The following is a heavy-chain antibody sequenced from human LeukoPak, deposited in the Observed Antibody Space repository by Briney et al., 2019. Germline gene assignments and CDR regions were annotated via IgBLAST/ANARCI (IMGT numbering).Heavy chain of an antibody. Sequence: PGGSLRLSCAASGFTFSSYGMHWVRQAPGKGLEWVAFIRHDGSNKYYADSVKGRFTISRDNSKNTLYLQMNSLRAEDTAVYYCAKTYSSGWLYAFDIWGQGTMVTVSS. D-gene: IGHD6-19*01. CDR1: GFTFSSYG. J-gene: IGHJ3*02. CDR2: IRHDGSNK. V-gene: IGHV3-30*02. CDR3: AKTYSSGWLYAFDI.